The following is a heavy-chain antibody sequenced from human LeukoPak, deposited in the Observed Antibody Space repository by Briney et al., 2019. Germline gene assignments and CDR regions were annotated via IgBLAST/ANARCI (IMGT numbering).Heavy chain of an antibody. CDR2: IYTSVST. Sequence: SDTLSLTRTLSGGSISSYYWSWIRPPAGEGLEWIGRIYTSVSTNYNPSLKRRVTMSVDTSKNQCSLKLSSVTAGDTAVYYCARDNSSGYYPRFDPWGQGTLVTVSS. CDR1: GGSISSYY. J-gene: IGHJ5*02. V-gene: IGHV4-4*07. CDR3: ARDNSSGYYPRFDP. D-gene: IGHD3-22*01.